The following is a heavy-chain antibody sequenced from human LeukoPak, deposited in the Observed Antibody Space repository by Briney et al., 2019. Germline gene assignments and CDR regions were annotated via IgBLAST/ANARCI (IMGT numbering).Heavy chain of an antibody. J-gene: IGHJ3*02. V-gene: IGHV3-23*01. CDR2: ISGSGGST. D-gene: IGHD4-11*01. CDR3: ARIIRVLQKRDAFDI. CDR1: GFTFSSYA. Sequence: PGGSLRLSCAASGFTFSSYAMNWVRQAPGKGLEWVSAISGSGGSTYYADSVKGRFTISRDNSKNTLYLQMNSLRAEDTAVYYCARIIRVLQKRDAFDIWGQGTMVTFSS.